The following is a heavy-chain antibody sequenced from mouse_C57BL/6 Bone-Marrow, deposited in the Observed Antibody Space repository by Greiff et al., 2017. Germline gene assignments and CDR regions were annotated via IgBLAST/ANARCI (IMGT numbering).Heavy chain of an antibody. CDR3: ARWSTTVIADY. CDR1: GYTFTNYW. J-gene: IGHJ2*01. CDR2: IYPGGGYT. D-gene: IGHD1-1*01. Sequence: VQLQQSGAELVRPGPSVTMSCKASGYTFTNYWIGWAKQRPGHGLVCIGDIYPGGGYTNYNEKFKGKATMTADTSSSTAYMQFSSLTSEDSAIYYGARWSTTVIADYWGQGTTLTVSA. V-gene: IGHV1-63*01.